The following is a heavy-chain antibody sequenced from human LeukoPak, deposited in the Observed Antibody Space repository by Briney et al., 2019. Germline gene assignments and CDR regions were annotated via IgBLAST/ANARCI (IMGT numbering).Heavy chain of an antibody. CDR3: AKDNEAARYYFDY. Sequence: GGSLRLSCAASGFTFSNYWMHWVRQAPGKGLEWVAVISYDGSNKYYADSVKGRFTISRDNSKNTLYLQMNSLRAEDTAVYYCAKDNEAARYYFDYWGQGTLVTVSS. V-gene: IGHV3-30*18. D-gene: IGHD6-6*01. CDR2: ISYDGSNK. J-gene: IGHJ4*02. CDR1: GFTFSNYW.